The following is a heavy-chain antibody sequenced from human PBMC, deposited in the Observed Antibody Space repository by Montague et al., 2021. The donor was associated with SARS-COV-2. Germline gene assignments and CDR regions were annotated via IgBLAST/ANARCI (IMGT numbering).Heavy chain of an antibody. D-gene: IGHD2-15*01. CDR1: GGSFRNYY. CDR2: VDHGGNT. J-gene: IGHJ5*01. Sequence: SETLSLTCAVYGGSFRNYYWSWIRQSPGEGLEWIGEVDHGGNTNYNPSLKSRVTISADISKNQFSVKLASATAADTGIYYCARGKRDFPIVVLGASQRTYLDAWGQGTPVTVSS. CDR3: ARGKRDFPIVVLGASQRTYLDA. V-gene: IGHV4-34*01.